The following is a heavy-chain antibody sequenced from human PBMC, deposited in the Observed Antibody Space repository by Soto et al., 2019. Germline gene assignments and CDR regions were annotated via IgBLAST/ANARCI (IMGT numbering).Heavy chain of an antibody. D-gene: IGHD6-19*01. CDR1: GFPFSGYS. J-gene: IGHJ4*02. V-gene: IGHV3-64*01. CDR2: INTNGVNT. CDR3: ARGRVEDSSGWATYFDY. Sequence: EVQLVESGGGLVQPGGPLRLSCAASGFPFSGYSMFWVRQAPGKGLEYVSAINTNGVNTFYAKSVKGRFTISRDNSKNTMYLQMGSLRAEDMAVYYCARGRVEDSSGWATYFDYWGQGTLVTVSS.